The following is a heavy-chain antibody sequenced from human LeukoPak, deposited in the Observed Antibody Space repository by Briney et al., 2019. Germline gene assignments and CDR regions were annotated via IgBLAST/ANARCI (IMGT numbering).Heavy chain of an antibody. D-gene: IGHD2-2*01. V-gene: IGHV4-4*07. CDR2: IYTTGST. Sequence: SETLSLTCAVYGGSFSGYYCSWIRQPAGKGLEWIGRIYTTGSTNYNPSLKSRVSMSVDTSKNQFSLKLSSVTAADTAVYYCARDYARANWVDPWGQGTLVTVSS. CDR1: GGSFSGYY. CDR3: ARDYARANWVDP. J-gene: IGHJ5*02.